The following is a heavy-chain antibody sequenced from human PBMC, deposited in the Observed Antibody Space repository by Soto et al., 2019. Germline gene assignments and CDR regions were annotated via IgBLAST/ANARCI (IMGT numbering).Heavy chain of an antibody. D-gene: IGHD3-16*02. CDR3: ARGYDFVWASYRPFDI. CDR2: IYYTETP. V-gene: IGHV4-61*01. CDR1: GGSVISGNYY. J-gene: IGHJ3*02. Sequence: SETLSLTCTVSGGSVISGNYYLFCIRQSPWNGLELIGYIYYTETPKFNPSLKSRVTISVDTSKNQFSLKLSSVTAADTAIYYCARGYDFVWASYRPFDIWGQGTMVTVSS.